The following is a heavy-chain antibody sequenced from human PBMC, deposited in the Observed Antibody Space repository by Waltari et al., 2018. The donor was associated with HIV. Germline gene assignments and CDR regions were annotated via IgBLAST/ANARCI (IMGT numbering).Heavy chain of an antibody. V-gene: IGHV3-48*01. Sequence: EVRLVESGGALVQPGGSLRVSCAASGFSFNTYGMNWVRQAPGKGLEWISFSSSTGNTKQYAYSVRGRFTISRDNAKNSLYLQMNSLRAEDTAIYYCARDRMVVIPPAPTWFDPWGQGTLVTVSS. D-gene: IGHD2-2*01. CDR1: GFSFNTYG. CDR2: SSSTGNTK. CDR3: ARDRMVVIPPAPTWFDP. J-gene: IGHJ5*02.